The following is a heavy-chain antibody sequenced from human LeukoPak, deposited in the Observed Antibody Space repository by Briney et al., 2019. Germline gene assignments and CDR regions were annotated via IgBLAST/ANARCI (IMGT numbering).Heavy chain of an antibody. J-gene: IGHJ4*02. CDR3: ARGPSPHYYGSGSYPDY. CDR1: GFTFSSYS. V-gene: IGHV3-21*01. D-gene: IGHD3-10*01. CDR2: ISSSTSYI. Sequence: GGSLRLSCAASGFTFSSYSMNWIRQAPGKGLEWVSSISSSTSYIYYADSVKGRFTISRDNSKNTLYLQMNSLRAEDTAVYYCARGPSPHYYGSGSYPDYWGQGTLVTVSS.